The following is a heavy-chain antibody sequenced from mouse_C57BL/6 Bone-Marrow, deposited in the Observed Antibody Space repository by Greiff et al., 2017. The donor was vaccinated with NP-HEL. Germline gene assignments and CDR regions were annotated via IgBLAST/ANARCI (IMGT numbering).Heavy chain of an antibody. J-gene: IGHJ1*03. CDR3: ARHEGIWGTDWYFDV. CDR1: EYEFPSHD. Sequence: DVQLVESGGGLVQPGESLKLSCESNEYEFPSHDMSWVRKTPEKRLELVAAINSDGGSTYYPDTMERRFIISRDNTKKTLYLQMSSLRSEDTALYYCARHEGIWGTDWYFDVWGTGTTVTVSS. D-gene: IGHD2-14*01. CDR2: INSDGGST. V-gene: IGHV5-2*01.